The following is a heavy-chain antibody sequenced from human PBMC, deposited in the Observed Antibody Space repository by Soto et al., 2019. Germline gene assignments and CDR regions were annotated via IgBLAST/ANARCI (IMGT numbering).Heavy chain of an antibody. CDR2: IYYSGST. Sequence: TSETLSLTCTVSGGSISSYYWSWIRQPPGKGLEWIGYIYYSGSTNYNPSLKSRVTISVDTSKNQFSLKLSSVTAADTAVYYCASFGGNSSSWYDAFDIWGQGTMVTVSS. D-gene: IGHD6-13*01. CDR3: ASFGGNSSSWYDAFDI. CDR1: GGSISSYY. J-gene: IGHJ3*02. V-gene: IGHV4-59*01.